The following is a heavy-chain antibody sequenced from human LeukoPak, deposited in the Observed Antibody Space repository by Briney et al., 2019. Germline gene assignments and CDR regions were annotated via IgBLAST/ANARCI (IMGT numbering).Heavy chain of an antibody. V-gene: IGHV3-30*02. J-gene: IGHJ4*02. Sequence: PGGSLRLSCAASGFTFSSYGMHWVRQAPGKGLEWVAFIRYDGSNKYYAGSVKGRFAISRDNSKNTLYLQMNSLRGEDTAVYYCAKLRPYYYDSSGYCDYWGQGTLVTVSS. CDR3: AKLRPYYYDSSGYCDY. CDR1: GFTFSSYG. CDR2: IRYDGSNK. D-gene: IGHD3-22*01.